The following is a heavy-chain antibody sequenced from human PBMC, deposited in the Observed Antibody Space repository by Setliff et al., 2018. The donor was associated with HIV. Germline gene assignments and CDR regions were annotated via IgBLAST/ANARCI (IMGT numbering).Heavy chain of an antibody. V-gene: IGHV1-18*01. J-gene: IGHJ6*03. D-gene: IGHD3-22*01. CDR2: IDSFKGNT. Sequence: ASVKVSCKTSGYTYTDSRITWVRQAPGQGLEWMGWIDSFKGNTKYAQKFQGRVTMITDTSMNTAYMELKSLRSDDTAVYYCARYRDSSDPGFYYMDVWGKGTTVTVSS. CDR1: GYTYTDSR. CDR3: ARYRDSSDPGFYYMDV.